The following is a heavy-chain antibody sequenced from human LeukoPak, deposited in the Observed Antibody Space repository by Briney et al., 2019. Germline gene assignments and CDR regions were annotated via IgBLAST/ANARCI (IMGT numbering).Heavy chain of an antibody. CDR1: GGTFSSYA. V-gene: IGHV1-69*04. D-gene: IGHD6-19*01. CDR2: IIPILGIA. J-gene: IGHJ4*02. CDR3: ASNFVEEAVAGN. Sequence: SVNVSCQASGGTFSSYAISWVRQAPGQGLEWMGRIIPILGIANYAQKFQGRVTITADKSTSTAYMELSSLRSEDTAVYYCASNFVEEAVAGNWGQGTLVTVSS.